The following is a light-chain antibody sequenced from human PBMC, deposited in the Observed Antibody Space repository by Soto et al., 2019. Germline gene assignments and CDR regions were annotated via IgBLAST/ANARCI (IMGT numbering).Light chain of an antibody. CDR3: QQHGTSPPSWT. Sequence: ETVLKQSPSTLSLSPGERATLFCRASQSVSNNYLAWYQQKPGQAPRLLIYGASSRATGIPDRFSGSGSGTDFSLTISRLEPEDSAVYYCQQHGTSPPSWTFGQGTKVEIK. CDR1: QSVSNNY. CDR2: GAS. V-gene: IGKV3-20*01. J-gene: IGKJ1*01.